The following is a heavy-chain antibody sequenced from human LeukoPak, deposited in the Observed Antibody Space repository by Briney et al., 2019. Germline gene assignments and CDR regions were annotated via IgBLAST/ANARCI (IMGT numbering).Heavy chain of an antibody. CDR1: GFTFSSYA. CDR3: AKDRGYCSSTSCFFDY. V-gene: IGHV3-23*01. J-gene: IGHJ4*02. CDR2: ISGSGGST. D-gene: IGHD2-2*01. Sequence: GGSLRLSCAASGFTFSSYAMSWVRQAPGKGLEWVSAISGSGGSTYYADSVKGRFTISRDNSENTLYLQMNSLRAEDTAVYYCAKDRGYCSSTSCFFDYWGQGTLVTVSS.